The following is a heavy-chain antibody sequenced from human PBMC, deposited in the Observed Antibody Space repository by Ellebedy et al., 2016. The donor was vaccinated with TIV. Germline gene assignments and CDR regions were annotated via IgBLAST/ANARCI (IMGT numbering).Heavy chain of an antibody. CDR1: GYPFTSYG. V-gene: IGHV1-18*01. CDR3: ARGLGTTMVTRFDD. J-gene: IGHJ4*02. D-gene: IGHD4-23*01. Sequence: AASVKVSCKAFGYPFTSYGVSWVRQAPGQGLEWMGWISGFNGATIYAQKFQGRVTMTTDASTSTAYLELKSLRSDDTAVFYCARGLGTTMVTRFDDWGQGTLVTVSS. CDR2: ISGFNGAT.